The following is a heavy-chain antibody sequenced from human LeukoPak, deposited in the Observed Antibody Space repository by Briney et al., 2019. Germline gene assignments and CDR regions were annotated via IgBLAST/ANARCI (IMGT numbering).Heavy chain of an antibody. CDR1: GFSFNIYG. D-gene: IGHD6-13*01. Sequence: SGGSLRLSCAASGFSFNIYGMYGVRQAPGKGLEWVAVILHDGSNKYYGESVKGRFTISRDNSKNTLFLQMNSLRADDTGVYYCAKVGYSSSWNYYYYGMDVWGQGTTVTVSS. CDR2: ILHDGSNK. J-gene: IGHJ6*02. CDR3: AKVGYSSSWNYYYYGMDV. V-gene: IGHV3-30*18.